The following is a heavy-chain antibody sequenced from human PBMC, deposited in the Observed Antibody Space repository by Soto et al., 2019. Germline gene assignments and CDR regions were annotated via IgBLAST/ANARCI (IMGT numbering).Heavy chain of an antibody. J-gene: IGHJ6*02. CDR2: IYYSGST. D-gene: IGHD2-2*01. CDR3: ARFACTSTSCPHYYGMDV. Sequence: SETLSLTCTVSGGSISSYYWTWIRQPPGKGLEWIGYIYYSGSTNYNPSLKSRVTISLDTSKNQFSLKLSSVTAADTAVYYCARFACTSTSCPHYYGMDVWGQGTTVTVSS. CDR1: GGSISSYY. V-gene: IGHV4-59*01.